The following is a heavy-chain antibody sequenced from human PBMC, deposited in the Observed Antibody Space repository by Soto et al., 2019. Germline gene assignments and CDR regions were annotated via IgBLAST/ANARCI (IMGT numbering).Heavy chain of an antibody. V-gene: IGHV3-30-3*01. D-gene: IGHD7-27*01. CDR2: ISYDGSNK. CDR1: GFTFSSYA. Sequence: ESGGGVVQPGRSLRLSCAASGFTFSSYAMHWVRQAPGKGLEWVAVISYDGSNKYYADSVKGRFTISRDNSKNTLYLQMNSLRAEDTAVYYCARDRWGANYFDYWGQGTLVTVSS. J-gene: IGHJ4*02. CDR3: ARDRWGANYFDY.